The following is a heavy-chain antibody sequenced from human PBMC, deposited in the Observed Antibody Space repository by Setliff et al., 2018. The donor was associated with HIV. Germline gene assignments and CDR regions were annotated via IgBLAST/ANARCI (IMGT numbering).Heavy chain of an antibody. CDR3: AKDYTTTFWEYNWFDL. Sequence: PGGSLRLSCAASGFTFDDYAMHWVRQAPGKGLEWVSAVGVGDGDSTYYADSVKGRFTVSRDNSKDTLTLQMNDLRAEDTGLYYCAKDYTTTFWEYNWFDLWGQGTLVTVSS. V-gene: IGHV3-23*01. D-gene: IGHD3-3*01. J-gene: IGHJ5*02. CDR1: GFTFDDYA. CDR2: VGVGDGDST.